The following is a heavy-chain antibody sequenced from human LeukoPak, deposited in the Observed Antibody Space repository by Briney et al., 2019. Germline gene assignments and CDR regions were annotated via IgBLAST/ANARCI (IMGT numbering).Heavy chain of an antibody. V-gene: IGHV4-30-4*01. D-gene: IGHD6-13*01. CDR3: AREVLSIGIAAAGTR. J-gene: IGHJ4*02. CDR1: GGSISSGDYY. CDR2: IYYSGST. Sequence: SETLSLTCTVSGGSISSGDYYWSWIRQPPGKGLEWIGYIYYSGSTYYNPSLKSRVTISVDTSKNQFSLKLSSVTAAGTAVYYCAREVLSIGIAAAGTRWGQGTLVTVSS.